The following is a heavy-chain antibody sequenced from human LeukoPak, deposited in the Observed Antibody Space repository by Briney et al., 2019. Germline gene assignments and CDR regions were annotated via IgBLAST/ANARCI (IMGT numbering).Heavy chain of an antibody. Sequence: SETLSLTCAVYGGSFSGYYWSWIRQPPGKGLEWIGEINHSGSTNYNSSLKSRVTISVDTSKNQFSLKLSSVTAADTAVYYCARFPVRLVNAYYYYYGMDVWGQGTTVTVSS. CDR2: INHSGST. V-gene: IGHV4-34*01. D-gene: IGHD3-9*01. CDR3: ARFPVRLVNAYYYYYGMDV. J-gene: IGHJ6*02. CDR1: GGSFSGYY.